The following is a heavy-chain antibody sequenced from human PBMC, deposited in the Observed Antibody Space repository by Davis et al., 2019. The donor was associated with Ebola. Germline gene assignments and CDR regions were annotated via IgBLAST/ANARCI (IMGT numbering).Heavy chain of an antibody. J-gene: IGHJ4*02. CDR1: GYTFTSYY. CDR2: INPTGDGT. CDR3: ARGSPPRVVTPFFDL. Sequence: ASVKVSCKASGYTFTSYYIHWVRQAPGQGLEWMGIINPTGDGTYYAQKFQGRLAMTSDTSTNTVYMELSSLRSEDTAVYYCARGSPPRVVTPFFDLWGQGTLVTVST. D-gene: IGHD4-23*01. V-gene: IGHV1-46*01.